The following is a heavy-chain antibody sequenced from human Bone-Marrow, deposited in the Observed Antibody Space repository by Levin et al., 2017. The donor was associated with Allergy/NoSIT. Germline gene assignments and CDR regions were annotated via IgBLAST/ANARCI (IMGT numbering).Heavy chain of an antibody. Sequence: ASVKVSCKTSGYTFITYPISWVRQVPGQGLEWMGWITTHNGKPDYAPQFLDRVTMTTDTSASTVYMDLRTLTSDDSAVYYCARGQAAAGLYDWGQGNLVTVSA. D-gene: IGHD6-13*01. CDR1: GYTFITYP. V-gene: IGHV1-18*01. CDR2: ITTHNGKP. CDR3: ARGQAAAGLYD. J-gene: IGHJ4*02.